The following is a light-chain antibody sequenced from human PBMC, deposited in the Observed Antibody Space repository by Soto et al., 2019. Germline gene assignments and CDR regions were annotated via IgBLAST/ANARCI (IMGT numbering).Light chain of an antibody. J-gene: IGLJ1*01. CDR3: AAWDDSLSGSYV. CDR2: TND. V-gene: IGLV1-47*02. Sequence: QSVLTQPPSASGTPGQRVTISCSGSSSNIGINYVYWYQQLPGTAPKLLVYTNDQRPSGVPDRFSGSKSGTSASLAISGLRSEDEADYYCAAWDDSLSGSYVFGTGTKLTVL. CDR1: SSNIGINY.